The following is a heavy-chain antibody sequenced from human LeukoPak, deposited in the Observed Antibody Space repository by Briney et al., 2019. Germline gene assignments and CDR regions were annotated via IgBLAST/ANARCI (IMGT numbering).Heavy chain of an antibody. Sequence: ASVKVSCKASGYTFTGYYMHWVRQAPGQGLEWMGWINPNSGGTNYAQKFQGRVTMTRDTSISTAYMELSRLRSDDTAVYYCAREAMVSCDSSGYYYGDDYWGQGTLVTVSS. CDR1: GYTFTGYY. J-gene: IGHJ4*02. V-gene: IGHV1-2*02. CDR2: INPNSGGT. CDR3: AREAMVSCDSSGYYYGDDY. D-gene: IGHD3-22*01.